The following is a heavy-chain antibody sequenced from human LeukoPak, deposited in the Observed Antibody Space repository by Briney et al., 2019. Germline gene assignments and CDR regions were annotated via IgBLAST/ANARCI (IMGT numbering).Heavy chain of an antibody. Sequence: GGSLRLSCAASGLTFSSYGMHWVRQAPGKGLEWVAVIWYDGSNKYYADSVKGRFTISRDNSKNTLYLQMNSLRAEDTAVYYCARDPSSSGWFHLDYWGQGTLVTVSS. V-gene: IGHV3-33*01. CDR2: IWYDGSNK. CDR1: GLTFSSYG. D-gene: IGHD6-19*01. CDR3: ARDPSSSGWFHLDY. J-gene: IGHJ4*02.